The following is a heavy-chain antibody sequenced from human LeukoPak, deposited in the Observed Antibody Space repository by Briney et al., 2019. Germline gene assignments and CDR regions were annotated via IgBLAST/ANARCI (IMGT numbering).Heavy chain of an antibody. CDR3: ARGPSNADIVVVPAAIGWFDP. CDR2: IYYSGST. V-gene: IGHV4-59*12. D-gene: IGHD2-2*01. Sequence: SGTLSLTCTVSGGSISSYYWSWIRQPPGKGLEWIGYIYYSGSTNYNPSLKSRVTISVDTSKNQFSLKLSSVTAADTAVYYCARGPSNADIVVVPAAIGWFDPWGQGTLVTVSS. CDR1: GGSISSYY. J-gene: IGHJ5*02.